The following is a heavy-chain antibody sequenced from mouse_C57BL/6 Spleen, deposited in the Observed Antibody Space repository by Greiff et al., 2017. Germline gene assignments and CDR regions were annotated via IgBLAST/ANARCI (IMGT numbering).Heavy chain of an antibody. CDR2: INPSDSET. Sequence: QVQLQQPGAELVRPGSSVKLSCKASGYTFTSYWMHWVKQRPIQGLEWIGNINPSDSETHYNQKFKDKATLTVDKSSSTAYMQLSSLTSEDSAVYYCAVYYGNRFAYWGQGTLVTVSA. CDR3: AVYYGNRFAY. CDR1: GYTFTSYW. V-gene: IGHV1-52*01. J-gene: IGHJ3*01. D-gene: IGHD2-1*01.